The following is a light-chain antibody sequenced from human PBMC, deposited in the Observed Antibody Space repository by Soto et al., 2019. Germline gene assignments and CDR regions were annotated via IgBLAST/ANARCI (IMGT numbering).Light chain of an antibody. Sequence: EIVLTQSPGTLSLSPGERATLSCRASQSVSSSSLAWYQQKRGQAPRLLIHGASIRATGIPDRFSGSGSGTDFTLTISRLVPEDFAVYYCQQYGSSPRTVGQGTKVEVK. J-gene: IGKJ1*01. CDR3: QQYGSSPRT. CDR1: QSVSSSS. V-gene: IGKV3-20*01. CDR2: GAS.